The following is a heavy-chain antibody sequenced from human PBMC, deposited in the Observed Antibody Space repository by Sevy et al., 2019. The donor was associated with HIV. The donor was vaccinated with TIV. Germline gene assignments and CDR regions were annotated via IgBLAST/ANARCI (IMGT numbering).Heavy chain of an antibody. CDR3: ATGAGL. CDR1: GLTFSNYW. J-gene: IGHJ4*02. CDR2: IKEDGSEK. Sequence: GGSLRLSCVVSGLTFSNYWMTWVRQAPGKGLEWVANIKEDGSEKYYLFSVKDRFTITRDNAKNSLFLQMNSLGVDDRGVYYCATGAGLWGQGTLVTVSS. D-gene: IGHD6-19*01. V-gene: IGHV3-7*01.